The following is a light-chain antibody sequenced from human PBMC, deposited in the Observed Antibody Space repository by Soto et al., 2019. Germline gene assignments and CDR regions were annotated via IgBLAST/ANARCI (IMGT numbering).Light chain of an antibody. CDR1: QSVGSY. J-gene: IGKJ3*01. V-gene: IGKV3-11*01. CDR3: QQLSHWPFT. Sequence: EIVLTQSPATLSLSPGERATLSCRASQSVGSYLAWHQQKPGQAPRLLIYDASKRATGIPARFSGSGSGTDFTLTISSLEPEDFALYYCQQLSHWPFTFGPGTKVDIK. CDR2: DAS.